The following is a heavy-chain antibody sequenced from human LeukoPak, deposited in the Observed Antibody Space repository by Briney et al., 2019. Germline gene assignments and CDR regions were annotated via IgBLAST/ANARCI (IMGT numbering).Heavy chain of an antibody. CDR1: GGTFSSYA. Sequence: ASVKVSCKASGGTFSSYAVSWVRQAPGQGLEWMGWISAYNGNTNYAQKLQGRVTMTTDTSTSTAYMELRSLRSDDTAAYYCGRVVVVPAATETGWFDPWGQGTLVTVSS. CDR3: GRVVVVPAATETGWFDP. CDR2: ISAYNGNT. V-gene: IGHV1-18*01. D-gene: IGHD2-2*01. J-gene: IGHJ5*02.